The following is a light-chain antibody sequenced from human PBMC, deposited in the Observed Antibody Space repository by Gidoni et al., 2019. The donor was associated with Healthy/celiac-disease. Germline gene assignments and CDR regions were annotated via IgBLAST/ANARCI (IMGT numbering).Light chain of an antibody. Sequence: EILLTQSPGTLSLSPGERATLSSRASQSVSSSHLAWYQQKPGQAPRLLIYGASSRATGITDRFSGSGSGTDFTLTISRLEPEDFAVYYCQQYGSSPLTFGGXTKVEIK. CDR2: GAS. CDR1: QSVSSSH. V-gene: IGKV3-20*01. CDR3: QQYGSSPLT. J-gene: IGKJ4*01.